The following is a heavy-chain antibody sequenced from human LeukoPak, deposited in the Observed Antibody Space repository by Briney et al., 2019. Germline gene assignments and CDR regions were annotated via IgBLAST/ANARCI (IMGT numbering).Heavy chain of an antibody. D-gene: IGHD3-22*01. CDR2: ISSSSSVI. Sequence: GGSLRLSCAASGFTFSNYSMNWVRQAPGKGLEWVSYISSSSSVIYYADSMKGRFTISRDNAKNSLYLQMNSLRAEDTAVYYCARDDSSGYYFWGWGQGTLVTVSS. CDR1: GFTFSNYS. V-gene: IGHV3-48*04. J-gene: IGHJ4*02. CDR3: ARDDSSGYYFWG.